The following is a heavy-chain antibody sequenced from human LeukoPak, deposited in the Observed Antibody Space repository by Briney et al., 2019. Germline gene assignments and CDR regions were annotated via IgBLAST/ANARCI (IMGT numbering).Heavy chain of an antibody. CDR1: GGSISSYY. J-gene: IGHJ4*02. CDR3: ARLLEDYFDY. D-gene: IGHD5-24*01. Sequence: SETLSLTCTVSGGSISSYYWSWIRQPPGKGLEWIGYIYYSGSTNYNPSLKSRVTISVDTSKNQFSLKLSSVTAADTAVYYCARLLEDYFDYWGQGTLVTVSS. V-gene: IGHV4-59*08. CDR2: IYYSGST.